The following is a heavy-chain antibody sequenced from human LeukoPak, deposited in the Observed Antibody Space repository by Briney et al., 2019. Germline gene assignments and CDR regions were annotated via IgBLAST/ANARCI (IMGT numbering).Heavy chain of an antibody. D-gene: IGHD2-8*01. J-gene: IGHJ4*02. CDR2: INSDGSST. V-gene: IGHV3-74*01. CDR3: ASGGCTNGVCYSWYFDY. CDR1: GFTFSSYW. Sequence: GGSLRLSCAASGFTFSSYWMHWVRQAPGKGLVWVSRINSDGSSTSYADSVKGRFTISRDNAKNTLYLQMNSLRAEDTAVYYCASGGCTNGVCYSWYFDYWGQGTLVTVSS.